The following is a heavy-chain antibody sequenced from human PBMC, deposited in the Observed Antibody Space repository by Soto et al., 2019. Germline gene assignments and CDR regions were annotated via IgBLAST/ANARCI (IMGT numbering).Heavy chain of an antibody. CDR3: VRDSHGDY. Sequence: VQLVASGGGLVQPGGSLRLSCAGSGFTFSNYWMHWVRQAPGKGLEWVSRIDHDGPTDYADSVRGRFTISRDNAENTLYLQMNSLRPEDTAVYYCVRDSHGDYWGQGTLVTVSS. J-gene: IGHJ4*02. V-gene: IGHV3-74*01. CDR1: GFTFSNYW. CDR2: IDHDGPT.